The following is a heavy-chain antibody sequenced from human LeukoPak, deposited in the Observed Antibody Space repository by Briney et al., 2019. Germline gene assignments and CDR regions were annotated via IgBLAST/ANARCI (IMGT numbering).Heavy chain of an antibody. D-gene: IGHD3-10*01. V-gene: IGHV1-18*01. CDR2: ISVHNGNT. CDR1: GYSFTNYG. CDR3: AREIYRDYYYSTGMDV. Sequence: ASVKVSCKASGYSFTNYGITWVRQAPGQGLEWMGWISVHNGNTDSEQKFQGRVTMTTDTSTSTAYMELRSLRSDDTAVYYCAREIYRDYYYSTGMDVWGQGTTVTISS. J-gene: IGHJ6*02.